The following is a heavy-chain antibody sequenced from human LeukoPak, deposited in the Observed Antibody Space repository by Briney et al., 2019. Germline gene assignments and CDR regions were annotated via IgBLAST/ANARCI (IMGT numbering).Heavy chain of an antibody. D-gene: IGHD3-9*01. Sequence: GASVKVSCKASGYTFTGYYMHWVRQAPGQGLEWMGSINPNSGGTNYAQKLQGRVTMTTDTSTSTAYMELRSLRSDDTAVYYCARGGGPFDWLFPFDYWGQGTLVTVSS. CDR2: INPNSGGT. CDR3: ARGGGPFDWLFPFDY. CDR1: GYTFTGYY. J-gene: IGHJ4*02. V-gene: IGHV1-2*02.